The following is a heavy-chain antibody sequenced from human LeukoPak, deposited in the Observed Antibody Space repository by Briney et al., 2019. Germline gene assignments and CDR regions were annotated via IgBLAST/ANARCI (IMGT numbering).Heavy chain of an antibody. Sequence: GGSLRLSCAASGFTFSSYWMHWVRQAPGKGLVWVSRINSDGSSTSYADSVKGRFTISRDNAKNTLYLQMNSLRAEDTAVYYCARDYYYDSSGPRAWDAFDIWGQGTMVTVSS. J-gene: IGHJ3*02. CDR3: ARDYYYDSSGPRAWDAFDI. D-gene: IGHD3-22*01. CDR1: GFTFSSYW. CDR2: INSDGSST. V-gene: IGHV3-74*01.